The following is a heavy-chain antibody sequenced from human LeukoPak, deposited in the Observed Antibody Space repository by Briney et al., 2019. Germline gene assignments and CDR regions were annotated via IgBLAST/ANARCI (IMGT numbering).Heavy chain of an antibody. Sequence: GGSVRLSCAASGITFSNYVMPWVRQAPGKGLEWVSSINDKGSSTYYADSVKGRFTISRDNSKNTLYLQMNSLTAEETAVCYCAKQYFRSGTCQTWTYFDSCGEGTLVTVSS. CDR3: AKQYFRSGTCQTWTYFDS. CDR1: GITFSNYV. J-gene: IGHJ4*02. CDR2: INDKGSST. V-gene: IGHV3-23*01. D-gene: IGHD3-3*01.